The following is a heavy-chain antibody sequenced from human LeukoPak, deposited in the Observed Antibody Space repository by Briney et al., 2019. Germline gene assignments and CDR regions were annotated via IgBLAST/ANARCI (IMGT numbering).Heavy chain of an antibody. CDR3: AREAMLMSYYYYYMDV. V-gene: IGHV3-11*01. J-gene: IGHJ6*03. D-gene: IGHD3-10*02. Sequence: GGSLRLSCAASGFTFSDYYMSWIRQAPGKGLERVSYISSSGSTIYYADSVKGRFTISRDNAKNSLYLQMNSLRAEDTAVYYFAREAMLMSYYYYYMDVWGKGTTVTISS. CDR2: ISSSGSTI. CDR1: GFTFSDYY.